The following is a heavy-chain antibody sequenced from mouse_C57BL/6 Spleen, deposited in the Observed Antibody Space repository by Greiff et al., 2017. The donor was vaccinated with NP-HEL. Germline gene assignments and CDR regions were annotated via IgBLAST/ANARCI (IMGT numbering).Heavy chain of an antibody. CDR1: GFTFTDYY. CDR2: IRNKANGYTT. J-gene: IGHJ2*01. Sequence: EVKVVESGGGLVQPGGSLSLSCAASGFTFTDYYMSWVRQPPGKALEWLGFIRNKANGYTTEYSASVKGRFTISRDNSQSILYLQMNALRAEDSATYYCASLYGSSHSYYFDYWGQGTTLTVSS. CDR3: ASLYGSSHSYYFDY. V-gene: IGHV7-3*01. D-gene: IGHD1-1*01.